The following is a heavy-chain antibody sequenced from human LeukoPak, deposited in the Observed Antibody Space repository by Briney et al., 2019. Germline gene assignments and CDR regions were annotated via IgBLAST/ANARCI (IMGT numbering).Heavy chain of an antibody. D-gene: IGHD3-3*01. Sequence: GGSLRLSCAASGFTFSSYAMHWVRQAPGKGLEWVAVISYDGSNKYYADSVKGRFTISRDNSKNTLYLQMSSLRAEDTAVYYCASGIIFGSFDYWGQGTLVTVSS. J-gene: IGHJ4*02. CDR3: ASGIIFGSFDY. V-gene: IGHV3-30*04. CDR1: GFTFSSYA. CDR2: ISYDGSNK.